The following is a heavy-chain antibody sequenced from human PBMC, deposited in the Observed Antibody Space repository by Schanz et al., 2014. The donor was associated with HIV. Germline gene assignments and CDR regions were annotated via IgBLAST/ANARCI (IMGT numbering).Heavy chain of an antibody. J-gene: IGHJ4*02. CDR1: GSSVTYFY. CDR2: VNHSGDA. Sequence: QVQLQQWGAGLLKPSETLSLTCAVYGSSVTYFYWSWIRQSPGKGLEWIAVVNHSGDANHNPSLKSRFTISVDTSKTHFSLKLASVTAADTAVYYCARAKWPPRNRHFDFWGQGNLVTVS. D-gene: IGHD5-12*01. CDR3: ARAKWPPRNRHFDF. V-gene: IGHV4-34*02.